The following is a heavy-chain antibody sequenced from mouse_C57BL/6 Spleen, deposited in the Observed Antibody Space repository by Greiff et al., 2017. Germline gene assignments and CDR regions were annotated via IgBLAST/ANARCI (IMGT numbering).Heavy chain of an antibody. V-gene: IGHV1-78*01. CDR1: GYTFTDHT. D-gene: IGHD2-1*01. Sequence: VKLMESDAALVKPGASVKISCKVSGYTFTDHTIHWMKQRPEQGLDWIGYIYPRDGSTKYNEKFKGKATLTADKSSSTAYMQLNSLTAEDAAVYFWARENGNWYFDVWGTGTTVTVSS. J-gene: IGHJ1*03. CDR3: ARENGNWYFDV. CDR2: IYPRDGST.